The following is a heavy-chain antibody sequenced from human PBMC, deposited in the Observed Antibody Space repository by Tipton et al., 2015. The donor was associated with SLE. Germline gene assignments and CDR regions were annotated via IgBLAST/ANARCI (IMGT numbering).Heavy chain of an antibody. CDR3: ARGAGISGDFDY. CDR1: GGSISSSSYY. J-gene: IGHJ4*02. CDR2: IYYSGST. D-gene: IGHD2-15*01. Sequence: GLVKPSETLSLTCTVSGGSISSSSYYWGWIRQPPGKGLEWIGSIYYSGSTYYNPSLKSRVTISVDTSKNQFSLKLSSVTAADTAVYYCARGAGISGDFDYWGQGTLVTVSS. V-gene: IGHV4-39*07.